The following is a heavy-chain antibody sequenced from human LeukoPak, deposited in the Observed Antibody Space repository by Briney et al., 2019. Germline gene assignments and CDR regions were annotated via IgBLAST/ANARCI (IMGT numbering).Heavy chain of an antibody. CDR3: ARGRVGSSQHAFDV. D-gene: IGHD6-13*01. V-gene: IGHV3-21*01. CDR1: GFTFSSYS. CDR2: ISSSSSYI. J-gene: IGHJ3*01. Sequence: GGSLRLSCSASGFTFSSYSMNWVRQAPGKGLEWVSSISSSSSYIYYADSVKGRFTISRDNAKNSLYLQMNSLRAEDTAVYYCARGRVGSSQHAFDVGGQGTMVTVSS.